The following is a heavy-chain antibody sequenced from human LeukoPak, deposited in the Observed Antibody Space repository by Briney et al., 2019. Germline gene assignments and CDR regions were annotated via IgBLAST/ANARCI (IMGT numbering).Heavy chain of an antibody. Sequence: PGGSLRLSCAASGFTFSSYGMHWVRQAPGKGLEWVAVISYDGSNKYYADSVKGRFTISRDNSKNTLYLQMNSLRAEDTAVYYCARVELSHGGYFDWLPPNDAFDIWGQGTMVTVSS. CDR3: ARVELSHGGYFDWLPPNDAFDI. V-gene: IGHV3-30*19. D-gene: IGHD3-9*01. J-gene: IGHJ3*02. CDR2: ISYDGSNK. CDR1: GFTFSSYG.